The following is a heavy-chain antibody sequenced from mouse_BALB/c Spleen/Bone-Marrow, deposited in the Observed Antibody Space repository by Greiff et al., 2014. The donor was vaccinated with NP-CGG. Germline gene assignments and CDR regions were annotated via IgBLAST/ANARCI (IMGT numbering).Heavy chain of an antibody. D-gene: IGHD2-3*01. CDR3: ARGPHDDDMDY. J-gene: IGHJ4*01. Sequence: EVNVVESGGGLVKPGGSLKLSCAASGFTFNDYYMYWVRQTPEKRLEWVATISDGGSYTYYPDSVKGRFTISRDNVKNNLYLQMSSLKSEDTAMYYCARGPHDDDMDYWGQGTSVTVSS. V-gene: IGHV5-4*02. CDR1: GFTFNDYY. CDR2: ISDGGSYT.